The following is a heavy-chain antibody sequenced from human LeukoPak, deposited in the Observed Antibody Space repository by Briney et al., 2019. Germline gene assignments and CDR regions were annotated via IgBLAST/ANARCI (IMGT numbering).Heavy chain of an antibody. CDR2: INPSGGRT. CDR1: GYTFTNYY. V-gene: IGHV1-46*01. D-gene: IGHD3-10*01. J-gene: IGHJ4*02. CDR3: ARDYYGGHNLYNFDL. Sequence: ASVKVSCKASGYTFTNYYIHWVRQAPGQGLEWMGMINPSGGRTTYAKKFQGRVTMTRDTSTNTVYTELSSLRSDDTAVYYCARDYYGGHNLYNFDLWGQGTRVIVSS.